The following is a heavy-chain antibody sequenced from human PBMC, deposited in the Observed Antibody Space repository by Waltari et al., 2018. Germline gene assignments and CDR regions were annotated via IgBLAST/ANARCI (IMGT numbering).Heavy chain of an antibody. D-gene: IGHD3-16*01. CDR3: GALGGGY. J-gene: IGHJ4*02. Sequence: EVQLVESGGGLVQPGGSLRLSCVASGFIFSDYYMDWVRQAPGKGLEWVGSTRNKAKSYSIEYAAFVKGRFTISRDDSKNSLYLQMNSLKMDDTAVYYCGALGGGYWGQGTLVTVSS. CDR1: GFIFSDYY. CDR2: TRNKAKSYSI. V-gene: IGHV3-72*01.